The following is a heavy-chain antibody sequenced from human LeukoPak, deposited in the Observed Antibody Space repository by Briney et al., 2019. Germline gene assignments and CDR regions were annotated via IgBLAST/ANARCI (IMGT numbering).Heavy chain of an antibody. CDR3: ARFRYSSSSGLQGWFQNDAFDI. D-gene: IGHD6-6*01. J-gene: IGHJ3*02. CDR1: GGTFSSYA. V-gene: IGHV1-69*05. Sequence: ASVKVSCKASGGTFSSYAISWVRQAPGQGLEWMGGIIPIFGTANYAQKFQGRVTITTDESTSTAYMELSSLRSEDTAVYYCARFRYSSSSGLQGWFQNDAFDIWGQGTMVTVSS. CDR2: IIPIFGTA.